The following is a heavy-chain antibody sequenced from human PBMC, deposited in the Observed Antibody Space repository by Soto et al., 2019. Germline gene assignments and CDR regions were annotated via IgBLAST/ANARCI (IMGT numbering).Heavy chain of an antibody. CDR2: ISYDGGNK. D-gene: IGHD2-21*01. CDR3: AREALVVGISHADY. J-gene: IGHJ4*02. Sequence: QVQLVESGGGVVQPGRSLRLSCAASGFTFSSYAMHWVRQAPGKGLEWVAVISYDGGNKYYADSVKGRFTISRDNSKNTLYLQMNSLRAEDTAVYYCAREALVVGISHADYWGQGTLVTVSS. V-gene: IGHV3-30-3*01. CDR1: GFTFSSYA.